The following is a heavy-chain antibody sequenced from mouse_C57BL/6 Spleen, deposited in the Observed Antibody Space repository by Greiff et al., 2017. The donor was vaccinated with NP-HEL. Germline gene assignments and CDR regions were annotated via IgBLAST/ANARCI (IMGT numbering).Heavy chain of an antibody. CDR3: ARYDYDGAY. CDR1: GYTFTSYW. V-gene: IGHV1-64*01. D-gene: IGHD2-4*01. CDR2: IHPNRGST. Sequence: QVQLQQPGAELVKPGASVQLSCKASGYTFTSYWMHWVKQRPGQGLEWIGMIHPNRGSTNYNEKFKSKATLTVDKSSSTAYMQLSSLTSEDSAVYYCARYDYDGAYWGQGTLVTVSA. J-gene: IGHJ3*01.